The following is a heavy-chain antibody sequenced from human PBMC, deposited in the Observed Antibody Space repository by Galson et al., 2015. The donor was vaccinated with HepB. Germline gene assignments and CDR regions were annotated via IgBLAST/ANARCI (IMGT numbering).Heavy chain of an antibody. V-gene: IGHV3-23*01. CDR2: ISGSGGST. Sequence: SLRLSCAASGFTFNYHAMNWVRQAPGKGLEWVASISGSGGSTYYADSVKGRFTVSRDNSLDTVDLQMGSLVVDDTAVYYCAKDYLPYYDRWGSYSDLYYFDYWGQGTLVTVSS. CDR3: AKDYLPYYDRWGSYSDLYYFDY. CDR1: GFTFNYHA. J-gene: IGHJ4*02. D-gene: IGHD3-22*01.